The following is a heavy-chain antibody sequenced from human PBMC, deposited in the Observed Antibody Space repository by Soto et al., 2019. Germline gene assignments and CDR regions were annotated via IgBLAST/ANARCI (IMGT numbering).Heavy chain of an antibody. CDR2: IYPSGGST. D-gene: IGHD6-19*01. CDR3: VREFLAVAGPGGGSDF. J-gene: IGHJ4*03. Sequence: ASVKVSCKASGYTFTTYYMHWVRQAPGQGLEWMGIIYPSGGSTSYAQKFQSRVTMTRDTSTSTVYMELSSLRSEDTSVYYCVREFLAVAGPGGGSDFWVQATILTVSS. V-gene: IGHV1-46*01. CDR1: GYTFTTYY.